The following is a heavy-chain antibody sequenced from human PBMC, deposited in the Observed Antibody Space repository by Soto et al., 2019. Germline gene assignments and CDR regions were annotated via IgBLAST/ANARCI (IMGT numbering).Heavy chain of an antibody. J-gene: IGHJ4*02. D-gene: IGHD3-10*01. Sequence: VESLKISCKGSGYSFTSYWICWGLQMPVEVLEWMGIIYPGDSDTRYSPSFQGQVTISADKSISTAYLQWSSLKASDTAMYYCARLSYYGSGSYYKTFDYWGQGTLVTVSS. CDR1: GYSFTSYW. CDR3: ARLSYYGSGSYYKTFDY. CDR2: IYPGDSDT. V-gene: IGHV5-51*01.